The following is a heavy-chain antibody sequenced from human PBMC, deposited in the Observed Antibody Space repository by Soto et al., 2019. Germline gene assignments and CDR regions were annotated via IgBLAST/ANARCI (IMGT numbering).Heavy chain of an antibody. J-gene: IGHJ4*02. CDR2: IYYSGST. CDR3: ARASRYCSGSSCHYFDY. Sequence: SETLSLTCTVSGGSISSSSYYWGWIRQPPGKGLEWIGSIYYSGSTYYNPSLKSRVTISVDTSKNQFSLKLSSVTAADTAVYYCARASRYCSGSSCHYFDYWGQGTLVTVSS. CDR1: GGSISSSSYY. D-gene: IGHD2-15*01. V-gene: IGHV4-39*01.